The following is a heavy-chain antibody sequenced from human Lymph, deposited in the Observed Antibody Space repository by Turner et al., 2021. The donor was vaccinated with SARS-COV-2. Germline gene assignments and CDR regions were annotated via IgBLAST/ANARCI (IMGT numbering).Heavy chain of an antibody. Sequence: QVQLVESGGGVVKPGRSLRLSCEASGFTFPSYGMYWVRQAPGKGLELMAVISYDGSNKFYADSVKGRFTSSRDNSKNTLYLQMNRLRVEDTAVYYCAKDNSGSYDTSWFDPWGQGTLVTVSS. V-gene: IGHV3-30*18. CDR1: GFTFPSYG. CDR2: ISYDGSNK. D-gene: IGHD1-26*01. CDR3: AKDNSGSYDTSWFDP. J-gene: IGHJ5*02.